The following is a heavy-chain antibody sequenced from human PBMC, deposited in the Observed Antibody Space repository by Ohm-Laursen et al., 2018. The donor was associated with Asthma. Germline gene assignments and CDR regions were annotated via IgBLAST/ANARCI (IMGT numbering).Heavy chain of an antibody. CDR3: ARDVMEWYLPAFDF. J-gene: IGHJ4*02. D-gene: IGHD3-3*01. CDR2: ISYDGSNK. Sequence: SLRLSCAATGFTFSSYAMHWVRQAPGKGLEWVAVISYDGSNKYYADSVNGRFTVSRDDSKNTLYLQMNSLRPDDTAVYYCARDVMEWYLPAFDFWGQGTLVTVSS. V-gene: IGHV3-30-3*01. CDR1: GFTFSSYA.